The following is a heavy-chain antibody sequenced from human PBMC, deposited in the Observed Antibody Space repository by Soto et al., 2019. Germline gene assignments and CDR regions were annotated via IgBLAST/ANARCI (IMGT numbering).Heavy chain of an antibody. J-gene: IGHJ4*02. CDR1: GGTFSSYA. V-gene: IGHV1-69*01. CDR3: ARSLVWQQLVLWFDY. Sequence: QVQVVQSGAEVKKPGSSVKVSCKASGGTFSSYAISWVRQAPGQGLEWMGGIIPIFGTANYAQKFQGRVTITADESTSTAYMELSSLRSEDTAVYYCARSLVWQQLVLWFDYWGQGTLVTVSS. CDR2: IIPIFGTA. D-gene: IGHD6-13*01.